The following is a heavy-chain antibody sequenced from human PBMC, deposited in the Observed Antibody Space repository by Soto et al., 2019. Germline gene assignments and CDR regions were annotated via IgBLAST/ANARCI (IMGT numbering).Heavy chain of an antibody. CDR2: IRSKANSYAT. J-gene: IGHJ6*02. V-gene: IGHV3-73*01. CDR1: GFTFSGSA. Sequence: GSLRLSCAASGFTFSGSAMHWVRQASGKGLEWVGRIRSKANSYATAYAASVKGRFTISRDDSKNTAYLQMNSLKTEDTAVYYCTRQRGLIGYCSSTSCSQKYGMDVWGQGTTVTVSS. CDR3: TRQRGLIGYCSSTSCSQKYGMDV. D-gene: IGHD2-2*01.